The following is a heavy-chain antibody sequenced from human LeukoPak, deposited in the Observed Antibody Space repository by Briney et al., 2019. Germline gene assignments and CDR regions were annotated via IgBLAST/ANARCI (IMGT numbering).Heavy chain of an antibody. CDR1: GGSISRYY. CDR3: ARAGWGYIYYFDY. Sequence: PSETLSLTCTVSGGSISRYYWSWIRQPPGKGLEWIGYIYYSVSTNYNPCLKSRVTISVDTSKNQFSPKLSSVTAADTAVYYCARAGWGYIYYFDYWGQATLVTVSS. CDR2: IYYSVST. D-gene: IGHD5-24*01. V-gene: IGHV4-59*01. J-gene: IGHJ4*02.